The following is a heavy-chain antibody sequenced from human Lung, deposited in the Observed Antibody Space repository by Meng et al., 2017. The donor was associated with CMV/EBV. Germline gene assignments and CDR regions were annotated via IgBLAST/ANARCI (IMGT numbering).Heavy chain of an antibody. Sequence: GGSLRLSCEASGFSFNTYTLNWVRQAPGKGLEWVSSINSNSNSILYADSVKGRFTISRDNAKSSLSMQMNTQTAEHTAVYYCARDRRYDTSGYPDYWGQGTXVTVSS. CDR1: GFSFNTYT. CDR2: INSNSNSI. D-gene: IGHD3-22*01. J-gene: IGHJ4*02. CDR3: ARDRRYDTSGYPDY. V-gene: IGHV3-21*01.